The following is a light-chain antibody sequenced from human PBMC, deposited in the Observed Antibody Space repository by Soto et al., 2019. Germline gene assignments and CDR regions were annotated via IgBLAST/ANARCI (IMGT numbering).Light chain of an antibody. CDR1: QSVRSN. V-gene: IGKV3-15*01. CDR3: QQYSNWPPGT. J-gene: IGKJ1*01. Sequence: EMVMTQSPATLSVSPGERATLSCRASQSVRSNLAWYQQKPGQAPRLLIYGASTRATGIPARFSGSGSGTEFTLTISSLQSEDFAVYYCQQYSNWPPGTFGQGTKVEIK. CDR2: GAS.